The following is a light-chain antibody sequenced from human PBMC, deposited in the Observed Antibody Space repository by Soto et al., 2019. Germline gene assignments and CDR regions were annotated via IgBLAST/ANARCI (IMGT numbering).Light chain of an antibody. CDR2: GAS. J-gene: IGKJ5*01. Sequence: IVLTQCPATLSLSPGERATLSCRASQSVSSNLAWYQQKPGQAPRLLIYGASTRATGIPARFSGSGSGTEFTLTISSLQSEDFAVYYCQQYNNWPPITFGQGTRLEVK. V-gene: IGKV3-15*01. CDR1: QSVSSN. CDR3: QQYNNWPPIT.